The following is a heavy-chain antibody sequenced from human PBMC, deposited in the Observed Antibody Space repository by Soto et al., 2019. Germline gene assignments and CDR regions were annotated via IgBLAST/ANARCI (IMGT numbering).Heavy chain of an antibody. Sequence: VGSLRLSCAASGFTFSDYYMSWIRQAPGKGLEWVSYISSSGSTIYYADSVKGRFTISRDNAKNSLYLQMNSLRAEDTAVYYCARGYDFWSGYYKGNDAFDIWGQGTMVTVSS. CDR2: ISSSGSTI. V-gene: IGHV3-11*01. CDR3: ARGYDFWSGYYKGNDAFDI. CDR1: GFTFSDYY. D-gene: IGHD3-3*01. J-gene: IGHJ3*02.